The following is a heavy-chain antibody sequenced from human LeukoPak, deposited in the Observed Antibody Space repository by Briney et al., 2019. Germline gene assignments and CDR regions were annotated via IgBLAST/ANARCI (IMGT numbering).Heavy chain of an antibody. CDR2: IKSKTDGGTT. V-gene: IGHV3-15*01. CDR1: GFTFSNAW. J-gene: IGHJ6*02. Sequence: GGSLRLSCAASGFTFSNAWMSWVRQAPGKGLEWVGRIKSKTDGGTTDYAAPVKGRFTISRDDSKNTLYLQMNSLRAEDTAVYYCAKDLLDIVVVPAAARDYYYYGMDVWGQGTTVTVSS. D-gene: IGHD2-2*03. CDR3: AKDLLDIVVVPAAARDYYYYGMDV.